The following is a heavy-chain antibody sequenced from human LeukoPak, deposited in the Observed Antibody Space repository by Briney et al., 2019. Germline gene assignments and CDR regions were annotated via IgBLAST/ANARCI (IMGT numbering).Heavy chain of an antibody. D-gene: IGHD6-19*01. V-gene: IGHV3-30-3*01. Sequence: GRSLRLSCAASGFTFSSYAMHWVRQAPGKGLEWVAVISYDGSNKYYADSVKGRFTISRDNSKNTLYLQMNSLRAEDTAVYYCAKDGEGNGWRDWGQGTLVTVSS. CDR3: AKDGEGNGWRD. CDR2: ISYDGSNK. CDR1: GFTFSSYA. J-gene: IGHJ4*02.